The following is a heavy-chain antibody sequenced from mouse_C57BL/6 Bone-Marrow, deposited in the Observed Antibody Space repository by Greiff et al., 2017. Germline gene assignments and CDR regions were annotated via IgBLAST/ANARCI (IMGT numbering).Heavy chain of an antibody. CDR2: SRNKANDYTT. J-gene: IGHJ1*03. V-gene: IGHV7-1*01. D-gene: IGHD2-14*01. CDR3: ARDASHYRDFDV. Sequence: EVNVVESGGGLVQSGRSLRLSCATSGFTFSDFYMEWVRQAPGKGLEWIAASRNKANDYTTEYSASVKGRFIVSRDTSQSILYLQMNALRAEDTAIYYCARDASHYRDFDVWGTGTTVTVSS. CDR1: GFTFSDFY.